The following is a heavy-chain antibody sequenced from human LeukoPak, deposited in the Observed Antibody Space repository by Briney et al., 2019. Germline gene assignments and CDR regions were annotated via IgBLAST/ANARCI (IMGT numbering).Heavy chain of an antibody. CDR2: ISWNSGSI. J-gene: IGHJ5*02. V-gene: IGHV3-9*01. Sequence: PGRSLRLSCAASGFTFDDYAMHWVRQAPGKGLEWVSGISWNSGSIGYADSVKGRLTISRDNAKNSLYLQMNSLRAEDTALYYCAKGYSGSYWYSWFDPWGQGTLVTVSS. CDR3: AKGYSGSYWYSWFDP. D-gene: IGHD1-26*01. CDR1: GFTFDDYA.